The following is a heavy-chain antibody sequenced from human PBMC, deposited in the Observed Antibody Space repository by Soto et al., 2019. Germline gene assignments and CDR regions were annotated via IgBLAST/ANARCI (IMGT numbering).Heavy chain of an antibody. CDR3: ARTCSGGTCSFDY. D-gene: IGHD2-15*01. CDR2: IYSGGST. Sequence: GGSLRLSCAASGFTVSSNYMSWVRQAPGKGLEWVSVIYSGGSTYYADSVKGRFTISRDNSENTLYLQMNSLRAEDTAVYYCARTCSGGTCSFDYWGQEPLVTVSS. V-gene: IGHV3-66*01. CDR1: GFTVSSNY. J-gene: IGHJ4*02.